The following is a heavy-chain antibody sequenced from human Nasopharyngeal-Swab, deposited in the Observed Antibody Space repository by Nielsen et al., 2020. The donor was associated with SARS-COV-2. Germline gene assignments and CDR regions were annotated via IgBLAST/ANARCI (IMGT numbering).Heavy chain of an antibody. CDR3: ARGLSGIVPSPILGLGPYYYYYYYMDV. CDR1: GGSFSADY. V-gene: IGHV4-34*01. J-gene: IGHJ6*03. CDR2: INHSGST. Sequence: SETLSLTCAVYGGSFSADYWGWIRQPPGRGLEWIGEINHSGSTNYNPSLKSRVTISVDPSKNQFSLRLSSVTAADTAVYYCARGLSGIVPSPILGLGPYYYYYYYMDVWGKGTTVTSP. D-gene: IGHD7-27*01.